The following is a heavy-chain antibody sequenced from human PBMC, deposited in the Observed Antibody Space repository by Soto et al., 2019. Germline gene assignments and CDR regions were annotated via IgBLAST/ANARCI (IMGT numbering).Heavy chain of an antibody. J-gene: IGHJ4*02. CDR3: ARGKVVPAAMDY. V-gene: IGHV4-59*01. D-gene: IGHD2-2*01. CDR2: IYYSGST. CDR1: GGSISSYY. Sequence: SETLSLTCTVSGGSISSYYWSWIRQPPGKGLEWIGYIYYSGSTNYNPSLKSRVTISVDTSKNQFSLKLSSVTAADTAVYYCARGKVVPAAMDYWGQGTLVTVS.